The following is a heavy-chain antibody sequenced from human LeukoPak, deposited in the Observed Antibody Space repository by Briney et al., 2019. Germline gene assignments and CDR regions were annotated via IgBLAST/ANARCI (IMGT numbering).Heavy chain of an antibody. CDR3: AKVAVGPSNYYGDYQVPHYYFDY. D-gene: IGHD4-17*01. V-gene: IGHV3-23*01. CDR2: ISGSGGST. CDR1: GFTFSSYA. J-gene: IGHJ4*02. Sequence: PGGSLRLSCAASGFTFSSYAMSWVRQAPGKGLEWVSAISGSGGSTYYADSVKGRFTISRDNSKNTLYLQMNSLRAEDTAVYYCAKVAVGPSNYYGDYQVPHYYFDYWGQGTLVTVSS.